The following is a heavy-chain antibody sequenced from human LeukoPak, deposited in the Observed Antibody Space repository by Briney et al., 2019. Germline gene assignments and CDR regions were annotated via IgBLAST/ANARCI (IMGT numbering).Heavy chain of an antibody. J-gene: IGHJ4*02. D-gene: IGHD5-18*01. CDR1: GITFSKYG. V-gene: IGHV3-33*06. CDR2: IWYDGSNK. CDR3: AKRGYSYDFDY. Sequence: GALRLLFATAGITFSKYGKQRVRPAPSKGPEWVAVIWYDGSNKYYADSVKGRFTISRDNSKNTLYLQMNSLRAEDTAVYYCAKRGYSYDFDYWGQGTLVTVSS.